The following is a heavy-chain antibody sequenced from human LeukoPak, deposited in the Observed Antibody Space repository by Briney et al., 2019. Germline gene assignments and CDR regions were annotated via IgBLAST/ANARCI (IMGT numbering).Heavy chain of an antibody. D-gene: IGHD3-10*01. CDR1: GFTFDDYA. CDR3: AKSLYGSGSYLFDY. CDR2: ISWNSGSI. Sequence: GGSLRLSCAASGFTFDDYAMHWVRQAPGKGLEWVSGISWNSGSIGYADSVKGRFTISRDNAKNSLYLQMNSLRAEDTALYYCAKSLYGSGSYLFDYWGQGTLVTVSS. V-gene: IGHV3-9*01. J-gene: IGHJ4*02.